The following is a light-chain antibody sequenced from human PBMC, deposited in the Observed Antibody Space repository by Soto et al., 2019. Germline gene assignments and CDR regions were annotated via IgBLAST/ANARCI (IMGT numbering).Light chain of an antibody. CDR3: SSYAGSNNLV. CDR1: SVDVGGYNY. V-gene: IGLV2-8*01. J-gene: IGLJ2*01. Sequence: QSALTQPPSASGSPGQSVTISCTGTSVDVGGYNYVSWYQQHPGKAPKLMIYEVSKRPSGVPDRFSGSKSGNTASLTVSGLQAEDEAEYYCSSYAGSNNLVFGGGTKLTVL. CDR2: EVS.